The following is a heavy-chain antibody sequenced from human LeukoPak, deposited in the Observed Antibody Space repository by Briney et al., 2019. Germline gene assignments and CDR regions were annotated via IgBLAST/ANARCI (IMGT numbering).Heavy chain of an antibody. D-gene: IGHD6-19*01. CDR2: IGPNGAST. CDR1: GFTFSNHF. CDR3: VKDLAGTWSFDY. V-gene: IGHV3-64D*06. J-gene: IGHJ4*02. Sequence: GASLRLSRSTYGFTFSNHFMHWVRQAPGKGRESVSSIGPNGASTLYADSVKGRFTISRDNSKNALYLQLTSLRLEDTALYYCVKDLAGTWSFDYWGQGTLVTVSS.